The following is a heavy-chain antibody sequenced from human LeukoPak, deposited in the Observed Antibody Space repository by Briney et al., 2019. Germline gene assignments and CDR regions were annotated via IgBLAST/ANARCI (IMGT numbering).Heavy chain of an antibody. CDR1: GFTFNNYA. CDR2: LSGSGSNT. D-gene: IGHD6-19*01. CDR3: AKDGGAWYTSGWYYFDY. Sequence: PGGSLRLSCAASGFTFNNYAMNWVRQAPGKGLEWVSALSGSGSNTYYADSVKGRFTISRDNSRNTLYLQINSLRAEDTAVYYCAKDGGAWYTSGWYYFDYWGQGTLVTVSS. J-gene: IGHJ4*02. V-gene: IGHV3-23*01.